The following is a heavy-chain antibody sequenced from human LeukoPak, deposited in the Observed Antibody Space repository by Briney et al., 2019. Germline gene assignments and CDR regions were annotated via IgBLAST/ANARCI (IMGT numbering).Heavy chain of an antibody. CDR2: ISAYNGNT. CDR1: GYTFTSYG. J-gene: IGHJ4*02. D-gene: IGHD3-10*01. V-gene: IGHV1-18*01. CDR3: ARDHPGAYYYGSGSYYPYYFDY. Sequence: ASVKVSCKASGYTFTSYGISWVRQAPGQGLEWMGWISAYNGNTNYAQKLQGRVTMTTDTSTSTAYMELRSLRSDDTAVYYCARDHPGAYYYGSGSYYPYYFDYWGQGTLVTVSS.